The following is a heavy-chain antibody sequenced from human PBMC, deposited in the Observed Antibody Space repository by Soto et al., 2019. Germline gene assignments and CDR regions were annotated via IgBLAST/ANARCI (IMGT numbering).Heavy chain of an antibody. D-gene: IGHD6-19*01. J-gene: IGHJ4*02. V-gene: IGHV3-53*04. CDR1: GFTVSSYC. CDR3: AGLAVAGIYDY. Sequence: QPAGSLRLSCAASGFTVSSYCVTWVRQAPGKGLEWVSVIYSGGSTYYADSVKGRFTISRHNSKNTLYLQMNSLRAEDTAMYYCAGLAVAGIYDYWGQGTLVTVSS. CDR2: IYSGGST.